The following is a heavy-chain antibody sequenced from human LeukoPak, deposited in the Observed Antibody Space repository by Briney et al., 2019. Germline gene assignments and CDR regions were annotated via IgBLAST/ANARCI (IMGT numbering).Heavy chain of an antibody. Sequence: PGGSLRLSCAASGFTFSDYYMSWIRQAPGKGLEWVSAISGSGGSTYYADSVKGRFTISRDNSKNTLYLQMNSLRAEDTAVYYCAKDRSSWGNSGFDYWGQGTLVTVSS. J-gene: IGHJ4*02. CDR3: AKDRSSWGNSGFDY. D-gene: IGHD4-23*01. V-gene: IGHV3-23*01. CDR2: ISGSGGST. CDR1: GFTFSDYY.